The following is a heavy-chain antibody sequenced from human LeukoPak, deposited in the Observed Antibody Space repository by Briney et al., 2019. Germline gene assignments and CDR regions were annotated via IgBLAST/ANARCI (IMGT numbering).Heavy chain of an antibody. V-gene: IGHV4-39*07. CDR1: GGSISSSSYY. CDR3: ADYDFWSGYPSV. CDR2: IYYSGST. Sequence: SETLSLTCTVSGGSISSSSYYWGWIRQPPGKGLEWIGSIYYSGSTNYNPSLKSRVTISVDTSKNQFSLKLSSVTAADTAVYYCADYDFWSGYPSVWGQGTLVTVSS. J-gene: IGHJ4*02. D-gene: IGHD3-3*01.